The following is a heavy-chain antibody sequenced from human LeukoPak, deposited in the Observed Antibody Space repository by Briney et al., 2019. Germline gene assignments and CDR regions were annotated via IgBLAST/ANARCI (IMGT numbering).Heavy chain of an antibody. V-gene: IGHV4-34*01. D-gene: IGHD3-3*01. CDR3: ASGQYYDLWSGYYVD. CDR2: INHSGST. Sequence: SETLSLTCAVYGGSFSGHYWSWIRQPPGKGLEWIGEINHSGSTNYNPSLESRVTISVDTSRNHFSLKLSSVTAADTAVYYCASGQYYDLWSGYYVDWGQGTLVTVSS. J-gene: IGHJ4*02. CDR1: GGSFSGHY.